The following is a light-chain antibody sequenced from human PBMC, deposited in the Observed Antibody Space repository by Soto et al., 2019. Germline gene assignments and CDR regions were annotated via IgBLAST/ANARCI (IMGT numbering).Light chain of an antibody. Sequence: DIQMTQSPASLSASVGDRVTITCRASQTISSYLNWYQQKAGAAPKLLIYSASTLQSGVPSRFSGSGFGTDYTLTISSLQPADFAVYYCQQYYTLPYSFGQGTKLEIK. V-gene: IGKV1-39*01. CDR1: QTISSY. J-gene: IGKJ2*03. CDR2: SAS. CDR3: QQYYTLPYS.